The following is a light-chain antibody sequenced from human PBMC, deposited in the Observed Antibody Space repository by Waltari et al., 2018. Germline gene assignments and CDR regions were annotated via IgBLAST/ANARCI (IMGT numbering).Light chain of an antibody. Sequence: QSALTQPASVSGSPGQSITISCTATSSDVGASNLISWYQQHPGKAPTLMIYEVNKRPSGVSNRFSGSKSDNTASLTISGLQAEDEADYYCCSYAGRSTLVFGGGTNLTVL. J-gene: IGLJ3*02. CDR3: CSYAGRSTLV. V-gene: IGLV2-23*02. CDR2: EVN. CDR1: SSDVGASNL.